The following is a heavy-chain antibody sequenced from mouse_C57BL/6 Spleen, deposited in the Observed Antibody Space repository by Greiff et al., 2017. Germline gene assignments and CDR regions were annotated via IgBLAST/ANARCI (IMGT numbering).Heavy chain of an antibody. CDR3: GSGGYDYDRVFAY. CDR1: GFSLTSYG. Sequence: VQRVESGPGLVAPSQCLSITCTVSGFSLTSYGVDWVRQSPGKGLEWLGVIWGVGSTNYNSAPKSSLSISKDNSKSQVFLKMNSLQTDDTAMYYCGSGGYDYDRVFAYWGQGTLVTVSA. V-gene: IGHV2-6*01. D-gene: IGHD2-4*01. J-gene: IGHJ3*01. CDR2: IWGVGST.